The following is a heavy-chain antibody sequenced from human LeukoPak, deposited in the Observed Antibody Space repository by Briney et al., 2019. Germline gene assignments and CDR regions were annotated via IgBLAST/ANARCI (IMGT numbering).Heavy chain of an antibody. V-gene: IGHV3-21*01. D-gene: IGHD6-13*01. J-gene: IGHJ4*02. Sequence: PGGSLRLSCEASGFTFSSYSMNWVRQAPGKGLEWVSSISSSSSYIYYADSVKGRFTISRDNAKNSLYLQMNSLRAEDTAVYYCARDYPSYSSSWSEIRYWGQGTLVTVSS. CDR3: ARDYPSYSSSWSEIRY. CDR2: ISSSSSYI. CDR1: GFTFSSYS.